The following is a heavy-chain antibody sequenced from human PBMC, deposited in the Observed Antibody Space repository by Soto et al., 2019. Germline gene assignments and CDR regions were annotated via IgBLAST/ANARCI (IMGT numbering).Heavy chain of an antibody. D-gene: IGHD2-15*01. CDR2: IIPIFGTA. Sequence: QVQLVQSGAEVKKPGSSVMVSCKASGGTFSSYAISWVRQAPGQGLEWMGGIIPIFGTANYAQKFQGRVTITADESTSTAYMELSSLRSEDTAVYYCATGVVAATKIAFDIWGQGTMVTVSS. CDR3: ATGVVAATKIAFDI. V-gene: IGHV1-69*01. CDR1: GGTFSSYA. J-gene: IGHJ3*02.